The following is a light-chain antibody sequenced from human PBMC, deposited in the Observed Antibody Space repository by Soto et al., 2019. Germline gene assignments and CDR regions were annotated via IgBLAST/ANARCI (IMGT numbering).Light chain of an antibody. V-gene: IGKV1-5*01. CDR3: QQYNIYSRT. CDR2: DAS. Sequence: IQMTQSPATLSASVGDRVTITCRASQSISSWLAWYQQKPGKAPKLLIYDASSLESGVPSRFSGSGSGTEFTLTISSLQPDDFATYYCQQYNIYSRTFGQGTKVDI. J-gene: IGKJ1*01. CDR1: QSISSW.